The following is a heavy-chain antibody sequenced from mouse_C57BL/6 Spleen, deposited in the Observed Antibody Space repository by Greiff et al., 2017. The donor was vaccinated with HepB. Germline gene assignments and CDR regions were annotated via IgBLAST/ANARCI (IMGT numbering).Heavy chain of an antibody. V-gene: IGHV1-54*01. CDR2: INPGSGGT. J-gene: IGHJ2*01. CDR1: GYAFTNYL. CDR3: ARSDYYGFDY. Sequence: VQLQQSGAELVRPGTSVKVSCKASGYAFTNYLIEWVKQRPGQGLEWIGVINPGSGGTNYNEKFKGKATLTADKSASTAYMQLSSLTSEDSAVYFCARSDYYGFDYWGQGTTLTVSS. D-gene: IGHD1-1*01.